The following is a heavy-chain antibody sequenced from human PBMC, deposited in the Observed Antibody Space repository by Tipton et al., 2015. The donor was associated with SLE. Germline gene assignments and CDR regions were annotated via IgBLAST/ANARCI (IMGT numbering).Heavy chain of an antibody. J-gene: IGHJ4*02. CDR1: GYTFTSYA. CDR3: ASSSPGIAAEEDYFDY. D-gene: IGHD6-13*01. CDR2: INTNTGNP. V-gene: IGHV7-4-1*02. Sequence: QSGSELKKPGASVKVSCKASGYTFTSYAMNWVRQAPGQGLEWMGWINTNTGNPTYAQGFTGRFVFSLDTSVSTAYLQISSLKAEDTAVYYCASSSPGIAAEEDYFDYGGQGTLVTVSS.